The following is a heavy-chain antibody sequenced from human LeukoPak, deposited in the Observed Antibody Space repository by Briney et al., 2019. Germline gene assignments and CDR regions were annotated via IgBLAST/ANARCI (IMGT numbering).Heavy chain of an antibody. V-gene: IGHV1-2*02. J-gene: IGHJ4*02. CDR2: INPNSGGT. CDR1: GYTFTGYY. D-gene: IGHD5-18*01. CDR3: ARDPRGYSYGHEDY. Sequence: ASVKVSCKGSGYTFTGYYMHWVRQAPGQGLEWMGWINPNSGGTNYAQKFQGRVTMTRDTSISTAYMELSRLRSDDTAVYYCARDPRGYSYGHEDYWGQGTLVTVSS.